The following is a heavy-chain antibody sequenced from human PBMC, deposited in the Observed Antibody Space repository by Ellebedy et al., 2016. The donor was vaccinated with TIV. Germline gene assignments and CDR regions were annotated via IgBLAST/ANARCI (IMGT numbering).Heavy chain of an antibody. CDR3: ARGRGRGLWFGESPDSHAFDI. J-gene: IGHJ3*02. CDR1: GGSISSYY. V-gene: IGHV4-4*07. CDR2: IYTSGST. D-gene: IGHD3-10*01. Sequence: MPSETLSLTCTVSGGSISSYYWSWIRQPAGKGLEWIGRIYTSGSTNYNPSLKSRVTMSVDTSKNQFSLKLSSVTAADTAVYYCARGRGRGLWFGESPDSHAFDIWGQGTMVTVSS.